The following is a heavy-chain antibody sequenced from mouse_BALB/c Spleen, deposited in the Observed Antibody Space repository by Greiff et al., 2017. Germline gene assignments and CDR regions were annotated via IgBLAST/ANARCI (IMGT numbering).Heavy chain of an antibody. CDR1: GFTFSSYA. Sequence: EVQLQQSGGGLVKPGGSLKLSCAASGFTFSSYAMSWVRQSPEKRLEWVAEISSGGSYTYYPDTVTGRFTISRDNAKNTLYLEMSSLRSEDTAMYYCARYYRTNYYAMDYWGQGTSVTVSS. CDR2: ISSGGSYT. V-gene: IGHV5-9-4*01. D-gene: IGHD2-14*01. CDR3: ARYYRTNYYAMDY. J-gene: IGHJ4*01.